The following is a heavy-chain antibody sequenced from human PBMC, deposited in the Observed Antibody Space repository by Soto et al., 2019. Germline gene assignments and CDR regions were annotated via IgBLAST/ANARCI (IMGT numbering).Heavy chain of an antibody. CDR1: GYNFTQYT. CDR2: INPNSGGT. CDR3: ARDGSSSISAPRAYYYYYMDV. V-gene: IGHV1-2*04. D-gene: IGHD6-6*01. J-gene: IGHJ6*03. Sequence: ASVKVSCKASGYNFTQYTIHWVRQAPGQGLEWMGWINPNSGGTNYAQKFQGWVTMTRDTSISTAYMELSRLRSDDTAVYYCARDGSSSISAPRAYYYYYMDVWGKGTTVTVSS.